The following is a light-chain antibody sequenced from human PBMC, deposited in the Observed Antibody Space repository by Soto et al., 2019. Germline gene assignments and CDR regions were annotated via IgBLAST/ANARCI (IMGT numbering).Light chain of an antibody. CDR2: DAS. CDR1: QSVNNY. J-gene: IGKJ1*01. Sequence: DIPMTQSPSTLSASVGDRVTITCRASQSVNNYLAWYQQKPGKAPKALIYDASILESGVPSRFSGSGSGSEFTLTISSLQPDDFSTYYCLQYNSYSWTFGPGTKVEIK. V-gene: IGKV1-5*01. CDR3: LQYNSYSWT.